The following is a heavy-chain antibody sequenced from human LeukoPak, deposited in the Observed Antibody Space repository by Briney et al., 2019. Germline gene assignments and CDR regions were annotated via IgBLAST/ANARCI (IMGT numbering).Heavy chain of an antibody. CDR2: ISYTSSYI. Sequence: PGGSLRLSCAGSGFTFSSYSMNSVRQAPGKGLEWVSSISYTSSYIHYADSVKGRFTISRDNAKNSLFLQMNSLRAEDTAVYYYAREGLYGDYAGHWGQGTLVTVSS. J-gene: IGHJ4*02. D-gene: IGHD4-17*01. V-gene: IGHV3-21*01. CDR3: AREGLYGDYAGH. CDR1: GFTFSSYS.